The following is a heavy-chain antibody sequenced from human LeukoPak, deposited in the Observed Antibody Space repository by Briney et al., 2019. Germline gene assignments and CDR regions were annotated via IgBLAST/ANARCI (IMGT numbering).Heavy chain of an antibody. V-gene: IGHV3-30*04. CDR2: ISYDGSNK. CDR3: ARGNVLTFDY. CDR1: GFTFSSYS. D-gene: IGHD1-1*01. J-gene: IGHJ4*02. Sequence: PGGSLRLSCAASGFTFSSYSMHWVRQAPGKGLEWVAVISYDGSNKYYADSVKGRFTISRDNSKNTLYLQMNSLRAGDTAVYYCARGNVLTFDYWGQGTLVTVSS.